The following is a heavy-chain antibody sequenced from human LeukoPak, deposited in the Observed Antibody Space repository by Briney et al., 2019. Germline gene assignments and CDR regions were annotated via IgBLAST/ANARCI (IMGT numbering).Heavy chain of an antibody. V-gene: IGHV1-2*02. Sequence: ASVKVSCKASGYTFTGYYMHWVRQAPGQGLEWMGWINPNSGGTNYAQKFQGRVTMTRDTSISTAYMELSRLRSDDTAVYYCARDPCYGSGSYCWLDPWGQGTLVTVSS. J-gene: IGHJ5*02. CDR1: GYTFTGYY. D-gene: IGHD3-10*01. CDR2: INPNSGGT. CDR3: ARDPCYGSGSYCWLDP.